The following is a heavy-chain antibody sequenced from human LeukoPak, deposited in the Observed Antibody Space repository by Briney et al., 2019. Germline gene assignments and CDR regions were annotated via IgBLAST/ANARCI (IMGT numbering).Heavy chain of an antibody. V-gene: IGHV3-53*01. CDR1: GFTVSSNC. CDR2: ICGGGTT. J-gene: IGHJ4*02. CDR3: ATGVASGGPPMC. D-gene: IGHD6-13*01. Sequence: PGGSLRLSCAASGFTVSSNCMSWVRQAPGKGLKWVSAICGGGTTYYADSVKGRFTISRDNSKNTVYLQMNSLRAEDRAVYYCATGVASGGPPMCWGQGTLVTVPS.